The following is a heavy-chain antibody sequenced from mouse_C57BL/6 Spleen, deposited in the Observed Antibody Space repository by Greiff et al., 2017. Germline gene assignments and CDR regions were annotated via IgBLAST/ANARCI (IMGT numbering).Heavy chain of an antibody. J-gene: IGHJ1*03. CDR1: GYTFTDYN. V-gene: IGHV1-22*01. CDR3: VYYYGSSHYWYFDV. D-gene: IGHD1-1*01. Sequence: DVQLQESGPELVKPGASVKMSCKASGYTFTDYNMHWVKQSHGKSLEWIGYINPNNGGTSYNQKFKGKATLTVNKSSSTAYMALRSLTSEDSAVYYCVYYYGSSHYWYFDVWGTGTTVTVSS. CDR2: INPNNGGT.